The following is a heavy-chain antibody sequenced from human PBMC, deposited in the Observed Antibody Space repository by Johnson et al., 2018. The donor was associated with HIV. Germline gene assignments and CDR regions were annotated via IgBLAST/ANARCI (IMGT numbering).Heavy chain of an antibody. Sequence: VQLVESGGGLVQPGGSLRLSCEASGFTFSSYWMSWVRQAPGKGLEWVGRIKSKTDGGTTDYAAPVKGRFTISRDDSKNTLYLQMNSLKTEDTAVYYCTTDRGGSSDAFDIWGQGTMVTVSS. D-gene: IGHD3-10*01. J-gene: IGHJ3*02. V-gene: IGHV3-15*01. CDR3: TTDRGGSSDAFDI. CDR2: IKSKTDGGTT. CDR1: GFTFSSYW.